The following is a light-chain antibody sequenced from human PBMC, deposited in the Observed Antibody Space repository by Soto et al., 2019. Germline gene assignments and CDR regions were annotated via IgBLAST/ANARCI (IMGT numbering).Light chain of an antibody. Sequence: MVLTQSPGTLSLSPGERATLSCRASQSVSSSYLAWYQQKPGQAPRLLIYGASSRATCIPDRFSGSGSGTDFTLTISTLEPEDFAGYYCQQYGSSPITFGHGKRLEIK. V-gene: IGKV3-20*01. CDR1: QSVSSSY. CDR3: QQYGSSPIT. CDR2: GAS. J-gene: IGKJ5*01.